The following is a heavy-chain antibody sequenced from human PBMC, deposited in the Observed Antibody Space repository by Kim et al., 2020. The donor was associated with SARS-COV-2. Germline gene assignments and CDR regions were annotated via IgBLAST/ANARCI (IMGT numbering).Heavy chain of an antibody. Sequence: GESLKISCKGSGYSFTSYWIGWVRQMPGKGLEWMGIIYPVDSDIRYSPSFQGQVTISADKSISTAYLQWSRLKASYTAMYYCARFRGSGQQLVPNDYWGQGTLVTVSS. CDR3: ARFRGSGQQLVPNDY. CDR1: GYSFTSYW. V-gene: IGHV5-51*01. J-gene: IGHJ4*02. CDR2: IYPVDSDI. D-gene: IGHD6-13*01.